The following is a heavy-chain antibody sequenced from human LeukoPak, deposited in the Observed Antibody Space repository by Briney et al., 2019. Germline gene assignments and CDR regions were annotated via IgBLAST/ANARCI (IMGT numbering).Heavy chain of an antibody. CDR2: IYYSGST. Sequence: SQTLSLTCTVSGGSINSGSYYWSWIRQPAGKGLEWIGYIYYSGSTSYNPSLKSRVTISVDTSKKQFSLKLSSVTAADTAFYYCARYIVSYPHDAFDIWGQGTMVTVSS. V-gene: IGHV4-61*10. CDR1: GGSINSGSYY. J-gene: IGHJ3*02. D-gene: IGHD1-26*01. CDR3: ARYIVSYPHDAFDI.